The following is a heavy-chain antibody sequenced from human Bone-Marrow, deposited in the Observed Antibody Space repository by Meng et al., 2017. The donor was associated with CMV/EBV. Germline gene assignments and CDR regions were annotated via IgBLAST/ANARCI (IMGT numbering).Heavy chain of an antibody. CDR1: GGSFSGYY. CDR3: ARGPLPYYDYGMDV. CDR2: INHSGST. D-gene: IGHD3-16*02. V-gene: IGHV4-34*01. J-gene: IGHJ6*02. Sequence: SETLCLTCAVHGGSFSGYYWSWIRQSPGKGLEWIGEINHSGSTNYNPSLKSRVTISVDTSKNQFSLKLSSVTAADTAVYYCARGPLPYYDYGMDVWGQGTTVTVSS.